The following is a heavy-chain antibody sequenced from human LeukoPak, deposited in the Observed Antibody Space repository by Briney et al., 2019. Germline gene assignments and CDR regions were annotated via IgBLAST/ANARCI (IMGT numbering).Heavy chain of an antibody. CDR2: IKQDGSEK. CDR3: ARDSPYYYDSSGYWFDP. Sequence: GGSLRLSCAASGFTFSSYWMSWVRQTPGKGLEWVANIKQDGSEKYYVDSVKGRFTISRDNAKNSLYLQMNSLRAEDTAVYYCARDSPYYYDSSGYWFDPWGQGTLVTVSS. CDR1: GFTFSSYW. D-gene: IGHD3-22*01. J-gene: IGHJ5*02. V-gene: IGHV3-7*01.